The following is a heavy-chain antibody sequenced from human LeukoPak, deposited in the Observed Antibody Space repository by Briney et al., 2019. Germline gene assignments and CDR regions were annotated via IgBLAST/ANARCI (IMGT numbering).Heavy chain of an antibody. Sequence: PSETLSLTCAVYGGSFSGYYWSWIRQPPGKGLEWIGEINHSGSTNYNPSLKSRVIISVDTSKNQFSLKLSSVTATDTAVYYCARHEAQDFDYWGQGTLVTVSS. V-gene: IGHV4-34*01. CDR1: GGSFSGYY. CDR3: ARHEAQDFDY. J-gene: IGHJ4*02. CDR2: INHSGST.